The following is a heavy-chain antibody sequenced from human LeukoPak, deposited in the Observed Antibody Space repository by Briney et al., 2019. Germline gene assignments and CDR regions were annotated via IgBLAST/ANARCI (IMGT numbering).Heavy chain of an antibody. CDR2: IYYSGST. Sequence: SETLSLTCTVSGGSISSSSYYWGWIRQPPGKGLERIGSIYYSGSTYYNPSLKSRVTISVDTSKNQFSLKLSSVTAADTAVYYCARPHDDFWSGHHNWFDPWGQGTLVTVSS. CDR3: ARPHDDFWSGHHNWFDP. V-gene: IGHV4-39*01. CDR1: GGSISSSSYY. D-gene: IGHD3-3*01. J-gene: IGHJ5*02.